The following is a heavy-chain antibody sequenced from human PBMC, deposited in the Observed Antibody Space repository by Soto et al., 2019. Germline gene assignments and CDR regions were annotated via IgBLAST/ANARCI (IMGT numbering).Heavy chain of an antibody. Sequence: LRLSCAASGFTFSSYAMSWVRQAPGKGLEWVSAISGSGGSTYYADSVKGRFTISRDNSKNTLYLQMNSLRAEDTAVYYCAKDLWFGEYAPSYYYYGMDVWGQGTTVTVSS. D-gene: IGHD3-10*01. V-gene: IGHV3-23*01. CDR3: AKDLWFGEYAPSYYYYGMDV. J-gene: IGHJ6*02. CDR1: GFTFSSYA. CDR2: ISGSGGST.